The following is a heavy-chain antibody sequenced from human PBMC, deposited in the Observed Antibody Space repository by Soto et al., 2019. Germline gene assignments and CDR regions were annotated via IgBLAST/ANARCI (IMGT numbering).Heavy chain of an antibody. V-gene: IGHV3-23*01. CDR2: ISGSGGST. CDR3: AKDYELGYGSGGSCRGGYYQH. D-gene: IGHD2-15*01. J-gene: IGHJ1*01. CDR1: GFTFSSYA. Sequence: EVQLLESGGGLVQPGGSLRLSCAASGFTFSSYAMSWVRQAPGKGLEWVSAISGSGGSTYYADSVKGRFTISRDNSKNPLYMQINGMTAEDTAVYSCAKDYELGYGSGGSCRGGYYQHGGQGTLVTV.